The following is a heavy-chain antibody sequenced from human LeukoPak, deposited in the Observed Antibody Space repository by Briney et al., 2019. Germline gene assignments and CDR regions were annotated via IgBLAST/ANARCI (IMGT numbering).Heavy chain of an antibody. CDR3: ASSRYSSGWYVQTFDY. J-gene: IGHJ4*02. Sequence: WASVKVSCKASGYTFTSYGISWVRQAPGQGLEWMGRIIPILGIANYAQKFQRRVTITADKSTSTAYMELSSLRSEDTAVYYCASSRYSSGWYVQTFDYWGQGTLVTVSS. CDR2: IIPILGIA. D-gene: IGHD6-19*01. CDR1: GYTFTSYG. V-gene: IGHV1-69*04.